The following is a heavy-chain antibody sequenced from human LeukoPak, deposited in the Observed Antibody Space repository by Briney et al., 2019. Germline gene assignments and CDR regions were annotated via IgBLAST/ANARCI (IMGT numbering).Heavy chain of an antibody. V-gene: IGHV3-23*01. D-gene: IGHD3-3*01. J-gene: IGHJ4*02. Sequence: GGSLRLSCAASGFTFSSYAMSWVRQAPGKRLEWVSAISGSGDSTYYADSVKGRFTISRDNSKNTLYLQMNSLRAEDTAVYYCAKGGDFWSGPQFDYWGQGTLVTVSS. CDR2: ISGSGDST. CDR3: AKGGDFWSGPQFDY. CDR1: GFTFSSYA.